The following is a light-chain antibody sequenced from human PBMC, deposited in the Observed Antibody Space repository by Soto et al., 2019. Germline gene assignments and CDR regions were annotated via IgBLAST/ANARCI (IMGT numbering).Light chain of an antibody. Sequence: AVQLTQSPSSLSASVGDRVTITCRASQGIRTDLGWYQQSPGKAPKVLIYGASNLQSGVPPRFSGSGSGTDFTLAISSLQPEDSATYYCLQDINYPWTFGQGTKVDIK. V-gene: IGKV1-6*01. CDR2: GAS. CDR1: QGIRTD. CDR3: LQDINYPWT. J-gene: IGKJ1*01.